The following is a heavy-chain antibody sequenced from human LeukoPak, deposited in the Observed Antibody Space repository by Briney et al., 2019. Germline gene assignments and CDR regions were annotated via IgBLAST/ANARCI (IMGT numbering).Heavy chain of an antibody. D-gene: IGHD3-10*01. V-gene: IGHV3-48*03. CDR2: ICSSGSTI. CDR1: GFTFSTYE. J-gene: IGHJ1*01. Sequence: GGSLRHSCEASGFTFSTYERNWVRQTPGKGLEWVSCICSSGSTIYYADSVKGRFTISRDNGKNSLYLHMNSLRAEDTAVYYCARDDLWFGELSAEYFHHWGQGTLVTVSS. CDR3: ARDDLWFGELSAEYFHH.